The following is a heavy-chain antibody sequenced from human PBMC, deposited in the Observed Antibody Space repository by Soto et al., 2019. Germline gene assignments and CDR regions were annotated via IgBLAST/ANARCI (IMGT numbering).Heavy chain of an antibody. J-gene: IGHJ4*02. D-gene: IGHD2-2*01. V-gene: IGHV4-59*12. CDR2: IYYSGST. CDR3: ARAGAPIVLVPAAMNFDY. CDR1: GGSISSYY. Sequence: SETLSLTCTVSGGSISSYYWSWILQPPWKGLEWIGYIYYSGSTNYNPSLKSRVTISVDRSKNQFSLKLSPVTAAATAVYYCARAGAPIVLVPAAMNFDYWGQGTLVTVSS.